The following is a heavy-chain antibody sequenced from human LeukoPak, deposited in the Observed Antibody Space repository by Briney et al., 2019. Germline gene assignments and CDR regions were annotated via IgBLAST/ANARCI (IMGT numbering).Heavy chain of an antibody. Sequence: TSETLSLTCTVSGGSISSSSYYWGWIRQPPGKGLEWIGSIYYSGSTYYNPSLKSRVTISVDTSKNQFSLKLSSVTAADTAVYYCARTTEGGYSYGYFYYYYMDVWGRGTTVTISS. CDR1: GGSISSSSYY. V-gene: IGHV4-39*07. CDR2: IYYSGST. CDR3: ARTTEGGYSYGYFYYYYMDV. D-gene: IGHD5-18*01. J-gene: IGHJ6*03.